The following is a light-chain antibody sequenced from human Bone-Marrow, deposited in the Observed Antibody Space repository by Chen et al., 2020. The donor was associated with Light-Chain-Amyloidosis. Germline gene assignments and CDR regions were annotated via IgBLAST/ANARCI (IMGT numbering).Light chain of an antibody. Sequence: QSALTQHATVCGSPGQSITIYCTGTSSDVGGDNHVSWHQQHPDKAPKLMFYEVTNRPSWVPYRFSGAKSDNTASLTISVLQTEDEADYFCSSYTITNTLVFGSGTRVTVL. CDR3: SSYTITNTLV. CDR1: SSDVGGDNH. CDR2: EVT. V-gene: IGLV2-14*01. J-gene: IGLJ1*01.